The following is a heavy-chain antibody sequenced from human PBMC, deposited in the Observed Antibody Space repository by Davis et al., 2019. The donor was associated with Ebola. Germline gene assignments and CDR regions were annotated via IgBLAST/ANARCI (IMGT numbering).Heavy chain of an antibody. Sequence: ASVKVSCKASGYTFTSYYMHWVRQAPGQGLEWMGIINPSGGSTSYAQKFQGRVTMTRDTSTSTVYMELSSLRSEDTAVYYCASQGHYCSGGSCYSNVGYYYGMDVWGQGTTVTVSS. D-gene: IGHD2-15*01. J-gene: IGHJ6*02. V-gene: IGHV1-46*01. CDR2: INPSGGST. CDR3: ASQGHYCSGGSCYSNVGYYYGMDV. CDR1: GYTFTSYY.